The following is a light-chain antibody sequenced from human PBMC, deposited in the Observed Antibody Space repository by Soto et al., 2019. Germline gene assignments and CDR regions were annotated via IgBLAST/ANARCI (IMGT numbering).Light chain of an antibody. CDR3: QHTTDFT. J-gene: IGKJ3*01. CDR1: SSSKW. Sequence: EIQTTQPPSTLAATVGDTVTMTCRSSSKWLAWYQKKPGKAPKLLIYDVSNLERGVPPRFSGSTSGAESTLTITGLQPDDLGTYYCQHTTDFTFGHGTKVDI. CDR2: DVS. V-gene: IGKV1-5*01.